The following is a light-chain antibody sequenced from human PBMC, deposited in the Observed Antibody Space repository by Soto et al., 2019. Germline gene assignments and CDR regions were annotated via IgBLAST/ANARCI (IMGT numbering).Light chain of an antibody. CDR3: QKYNSAPPFT. CDR1: QGISNY. V-gene: IGKV1-27*01. CDR2: AAS. Sequence: DIQMTQSPSSLSASVGDRVTITCRASQGISNYLAWYQQKPWKVPKLLIYAASTLQSGVPSRFSGSGSGTDFTLTISSLQHEDVATYYCQKYNSAPPFTFGPGTKVDIK. J-gene: IGKJ3*01.